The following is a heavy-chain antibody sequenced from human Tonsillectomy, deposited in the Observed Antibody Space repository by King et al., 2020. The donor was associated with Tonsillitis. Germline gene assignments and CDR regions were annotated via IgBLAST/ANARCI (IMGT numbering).Heavy chain of an antibody. CDR2: IYSGGST. Sequence: VQLVESGGGLIQPGGSLRLSCAASGFIVSSNYMSWVRQAPGKGLEWVSVIYSGGSTYYADSVKGRFTISRDNSKNTLYLQMNSLRAEDTAVYYCSRDVAAAGFLWDWGQGTLVTVSS. CDR1: GFIVSSNY. CDR3: SRDVAAAGFLWD. V-gene: IGHV3-53*01. J-gene: IGHJ4*02. D-gene: IGHD6-13*01.